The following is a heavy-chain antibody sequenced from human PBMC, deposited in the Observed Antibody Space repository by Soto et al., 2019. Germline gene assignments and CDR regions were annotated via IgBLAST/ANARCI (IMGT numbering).Heavy chain of an antibody. Sequence: QVRLQESGPGLVKPSQTLSLTCTVSGGSVSSGGFYWNWIRQHPGKGLEWIGYMYNDGRTEYNPSLKSRVSISVVTPKNQFSLKGVSVTVADTAVYYCTREAGYWGQGILVTVSS. D-gene: IGHD6-25*01. CDR1: GGSVSSGGFY. CDR3: TREAGY. CDR2: MYNDGRT. J-gene: IGHJ4*02. V-gene: IGHV4-31*03.